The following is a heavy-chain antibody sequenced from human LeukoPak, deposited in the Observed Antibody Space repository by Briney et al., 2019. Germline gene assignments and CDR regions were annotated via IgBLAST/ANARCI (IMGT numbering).Heavy chain of an antibody. CDR2: ISSSSSYI. Sequence: GGSLRLSCAASGFTFSSYSMNWVRQAPGKGLEWVSSISSSSSYIYYADSVKGRFTISRDNAKNSLYLQMNSLRAEDTAVYYCARDAPSSSAVGYMDVWGKGTTVTVSS. CDR3: ARDAPSSSAVGYMDV. V-gene: IGHV3-21*01. J-gene: IGHJ6*03. CDR1: GFTFSSYS. D-gene: IGHD6-13*01.